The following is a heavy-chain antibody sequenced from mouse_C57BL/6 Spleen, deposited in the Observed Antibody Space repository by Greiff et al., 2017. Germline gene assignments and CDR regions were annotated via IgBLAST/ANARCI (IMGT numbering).Heavy chain of an antibody. CDR1: GYTFTDYN. J-gene: IGHJ1*03. V-gene: IGHV1-18*01. Sequence: VHVKQSGPELVKPGASVKIPCKASGYTFTDYNMDWAKQSHGKSLEWIGDINPNNGGTIYNQKFKGKATLTVDKSSSTAYMELRSLTSEDTAVYYCARRLITTVEYFDVWGTGTTVTVSS. CDR3: ARRLITTVEYFDV. CDR2: INPNNGGT. D-gene: IGHD1-1*01.